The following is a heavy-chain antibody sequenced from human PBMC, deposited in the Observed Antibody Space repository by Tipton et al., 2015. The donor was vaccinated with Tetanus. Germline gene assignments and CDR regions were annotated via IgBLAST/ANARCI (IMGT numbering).Heavy chain of an antibody. D-gene: IGHD3-16*01. CDR1: GASISSGGYF. J-gene: IGHJ5*02. V-gene: IGHV4-31*03. Sequence: TLSLTCSVSGASISSGGYFWNWIRHRPGKGLEWIGYIYYSGSTFYNPSLKSRVTISVDTSNNQFSLRLSSVTAADTAVYYCAGDQGGGRVARLNWFGPWGQGALVTVSS. CDR2: IYYSGST. CDR3: AGDQGGGRVARLNWFGP.